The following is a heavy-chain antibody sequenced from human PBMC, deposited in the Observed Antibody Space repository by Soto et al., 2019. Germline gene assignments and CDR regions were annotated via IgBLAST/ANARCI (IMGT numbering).Heavy chain of an antibody. J-gene: IGHJ5*02. CDR1: GDSVSSNSAA. D-gene: IGHD3-3*01. Sequence: SQTLSLTCAISGDSVSSNSAAWNCIRQSPSRGLEWLGRTYYRSKWYNEYAVSVKSRITINPDTSKNQFSLQLNSVTPEDTAVYYCARALDDFWSGYWFDTWGQETLVTVSS. CDR3: ARALDDFWSGYWFDT. V-gene: IGHV6-1*01. CDR2: TYYRSKWYN.